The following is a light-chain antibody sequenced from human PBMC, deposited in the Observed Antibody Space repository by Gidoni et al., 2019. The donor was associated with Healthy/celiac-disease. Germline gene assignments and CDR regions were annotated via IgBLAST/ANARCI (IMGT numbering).Light chain of an antibody. CDR3: QQYYSTPWT. Sequence: EIPLTPSPSSLSASVGDRVTITCRASQGISNSLYWYQQKPGKAPKLLLYAASRLESGVPSRFSGSGSGTDYTLTISSLQPEDFATYYCQQYYSTPWTFGQGTKVEIK. V-gene: IGKV1-NL1*01. J-gene: IGKJ1*01. CDR1: QGISNS. CDR2: AAS.